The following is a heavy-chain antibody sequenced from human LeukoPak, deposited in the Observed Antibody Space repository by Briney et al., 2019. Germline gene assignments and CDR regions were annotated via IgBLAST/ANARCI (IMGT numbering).Heavy chain of an antibody. CDR3: ARGSVGTPPPFDF. CDR1: GFTFSRYA. Sequence: GGSLRLSCAASGFTFSRYALHWVRQTPGKGLERVALTSSDGRDQYYADFVKGRFTISKDESKNTLYLQMNSLKIEDTAVYYCARGSVGTPPPFDFWGQGTLVTVSS. J-gene: IGHJ4*02. D-gene: IGHD2-15*01. V-gene: IGHV3-30*04. CDR2: TSSDGRDQ.